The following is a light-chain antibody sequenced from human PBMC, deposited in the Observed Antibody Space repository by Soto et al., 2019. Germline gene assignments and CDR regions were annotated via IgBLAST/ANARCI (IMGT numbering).Light chain of an antibody. J-gene: IGKJ1*01. Sequence: DVQMTQSPSTLSASVGDRVTITCRASQSISDWLAWFQQKPGRAPRLLIYDASSLQSGVPSRFSGSGSGTEFTLTINSLQPDDFATYFCQQYSNYSATFGQGT. V-gene: IGKV1-5*01. CDR3: QQYSNYSAT. CDR2: DAS. CDR1: QSISDW.